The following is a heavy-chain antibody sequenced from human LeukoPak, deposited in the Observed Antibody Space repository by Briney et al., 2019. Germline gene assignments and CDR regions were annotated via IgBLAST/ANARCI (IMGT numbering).Heavy chain of an antibody. CDR3: VRDGEGGLDYFDY. CDR1: GDSVSSNTAA. V-gene: IGHV6-1*01. J-gene: IGHJ4*02. Sequence: SQTLSLTCAISGDSVSSNTAAWNWIRQSPSRGLEWQGRTYYRSTRLYDYALSLKSRININPDTSKNQFSLHLNSVTPEDTAVYYCVRDGEGGLDYFDYWGRGTLVTVSS. D-gene: IGHD3-16*01. CDR2: TYYRSTRLY.